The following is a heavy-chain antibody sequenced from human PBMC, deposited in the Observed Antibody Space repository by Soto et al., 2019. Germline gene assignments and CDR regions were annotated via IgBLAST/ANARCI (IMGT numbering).Heavy chain of an antibody. Sequence: QVQLVQSGAEVKKPGSSVKVSCKASGGTFSSYAISWVRQAPGQGLEWMGGIIPIFSTANYTQKFQGRVTINADKSTSTAFMELSGLRSEDTAVYFCARDQALSGGFFDYWGQGTLVTVSS. D-gene: IGHD1-26*01. J-gene: IGHJ4*02. V-gene: IGHV1-69*06. CDR3: ARDQALSGGFFDY. CDR1: GGTFSSYA. CDR2: IIPIFSTA.